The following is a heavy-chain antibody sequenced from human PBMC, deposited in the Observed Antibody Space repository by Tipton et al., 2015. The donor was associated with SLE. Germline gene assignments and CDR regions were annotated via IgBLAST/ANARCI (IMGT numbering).Heavy chain of an antibody. V-gene: IGHV4-61*01. J-gene: IGHJ2*01. CDR3: ARGAGNFDL. Sequence: TLSLTCTVSGGSVSSSSYYWSWIRQPPGKGLEWIGHIYYSGSTNYNPSLKSRVTISVDTSKNQFSLKLSSVTAADTAVYYCARGAGNFDLWGRGTLVTVSS. CDR1: GGSVSSSSYY. CDR2: IYYSGST.